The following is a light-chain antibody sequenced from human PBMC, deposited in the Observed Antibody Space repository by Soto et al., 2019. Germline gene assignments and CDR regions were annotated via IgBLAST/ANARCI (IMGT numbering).Light chain of an antibody. CDR2: EVD. CDR3: SLYTTDSTYV. J-gene: IGLJ1*01. Sequence: QSALTQPPSVSGSPGQSVTMSCTGTRYDVGGYNYVSWYQQHPGKAPKVIIYEVDKRPSGVPDRFTGSKSGYTASPTISGLHAEDEGEYFCSLYTTDSTYVFAPGTKVTVL. V-gene: IGLV2-8*01. CDR1: RYDVGGYNY.